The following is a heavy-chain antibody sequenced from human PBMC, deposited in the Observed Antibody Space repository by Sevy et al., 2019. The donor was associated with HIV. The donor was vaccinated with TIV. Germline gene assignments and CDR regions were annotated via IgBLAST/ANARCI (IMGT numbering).Heavy chain of an antibody. CDR1: GFTFSNAW. V-gene: IGHV3-15*01. D-gene: IGHD3-22*01. Sequence: GGSLRLSCAVSGFTFSNAWMNWVRQAPGTGLQWVGLIKSKIDGETTDYVAPVKGRFTMSRVDSTNTLYLQMNSLKTENTGVYYCATAPGYYDSAPFDYWGPGTLVTVSS. J-gene: IGHJ4*02. CDR3: ATAPGYYDSAPFDY. CDR2: IKSKIDGETT.